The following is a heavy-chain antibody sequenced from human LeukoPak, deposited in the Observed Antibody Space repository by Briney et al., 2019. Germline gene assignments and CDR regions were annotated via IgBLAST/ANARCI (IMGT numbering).Heavy chain of an antibody. D-gene: IGHD6-13*01. Sequence: GASVKVSCKASGGTFSSYAISWVRQAPGQGLEWMGGIIPIFGTANYAQKFQGRVTITADESTSTAYMELSSLRSEDTAVYYCARGPYSSSWSPFDYWGQGTLVTVSS. CDR3: ARGPYSSSWSPFDY. CDR1: GGTFSSYA. CDR2: IIPIFGTA. V-gene: IGHV1-69*01. J-gene: IGHJ4*02.